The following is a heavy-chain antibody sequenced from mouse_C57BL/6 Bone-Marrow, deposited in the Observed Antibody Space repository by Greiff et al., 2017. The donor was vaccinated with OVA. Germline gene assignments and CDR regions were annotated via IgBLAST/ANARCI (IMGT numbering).Heavy chain of an antibody. V-gene: IGHV5-17*01. Sequence: EVQRVESGGGLVKPGGSLKLSCAASGFTFSDYGMHWVRQAPEKGLEWVAYISSGSSTIYYADTVKGRFTISRDNAKNTLFLQMTSLRSEDTAMYYCARPLYYGSSYDYFDYWGQGTTLTVSS. D-gene: IGHD1-1*01. CDR2: ISSGSSTI. CDR1: GFTFSDYG. CDR3: ARPLYYGSSYDYFDY. J-gene: IGHJ2*01.